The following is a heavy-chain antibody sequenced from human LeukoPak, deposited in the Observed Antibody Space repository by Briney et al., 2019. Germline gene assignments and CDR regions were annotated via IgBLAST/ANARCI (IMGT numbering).Heavy chain of an antibody. D-gene: IGHD3-22*01. J-gene: IGHJ4*02. CDR1: GGSISSYY. CDR3: ARHAGGYYDSSGYYSTSHFDY. Sequence: SETLSLTCTVSGGSISSYYWSWIRQPPGKGLEWIGYTYYSGSTNYNPSLKSRVTISVDTSKNQFSLKLSSVTAADTAVYYCARHAGGYYDSSGYYSTSHFDYWGQGTLVTVSS. CDR2: TYYSGST. V-gene: IGHV4-59*08.